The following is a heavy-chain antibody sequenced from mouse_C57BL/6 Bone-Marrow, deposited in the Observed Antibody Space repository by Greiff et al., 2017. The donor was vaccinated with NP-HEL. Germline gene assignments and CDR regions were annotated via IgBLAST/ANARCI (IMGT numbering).Heavy chain of an antibody. V-gene: IGHV1-26*01. CDR1: GYTFTDYY. CDR3: ARDWDREAY. J-gene: IGHJ3*01. Sequence: VQLQQSGPELVKPGASVKISCKASGYTFTDYYMNWVKQSHGKSLEWIGDINPNNGGTSYNQKFKGKATLTVDKSSSTAYMELRSLTSEDSAVYYCARDWDREAYWGQGTLVTVSA. D-gene: IGHD4-1*01. CDR2: INPNNGGT.